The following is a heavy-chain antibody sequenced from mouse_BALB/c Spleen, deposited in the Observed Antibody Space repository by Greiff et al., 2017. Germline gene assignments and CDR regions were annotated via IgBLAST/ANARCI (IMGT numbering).Heavy chain of an antibody. J-gene: IGHJ2*01. CDR3: ARRGTAYYFDY. D-gene: IGHD3-3*01. CDR2: ISNGGGST. Sequence: DVMLVESGGGLVQPGGSLKLSCAASGFTFSSYTMSWVRQTPEKRLEWVAYISNGGGSTYYPDTVKGRFTISRDNAKNTLYLQMSSLKSEDTAMYYCARRGTAYYFDYWGQGTTLTVSS. CDR1: GFTFSSYT. V-gene: IGHV5-12-2*01.